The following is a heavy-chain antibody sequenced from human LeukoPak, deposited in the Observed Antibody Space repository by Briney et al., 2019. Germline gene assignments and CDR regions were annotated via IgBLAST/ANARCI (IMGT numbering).Heavy chain of an antibody. J-gene: IGHJ4*02. V-gene: IGHV3-30*18. CDR3: AKGLDYGDY. Sequence: PGGSLRLSCAASGFTFSSYGMYWVRQAPGKGLEWVAVISYDGSNKYYADSVKGRFTISRDNSKNTLYLQMNSLRAEDTAVYYCAKGLDYGDYWGQGTLVTVSS. CDR1: GFTFSSYG. CDR2: ISYDGSNK.